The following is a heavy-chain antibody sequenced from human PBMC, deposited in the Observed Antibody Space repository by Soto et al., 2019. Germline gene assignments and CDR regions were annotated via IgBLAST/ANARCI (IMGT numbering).Heavy chain of an antibody. V-gene: IGHV3-23*01. CDR2: ISDSGVNT. CDR3: AKQIGYCTHCSCYFDY. Sequence: EVQLLESGGGLVQPGGSLRLSCAASGFTFSNSAMSWVRQAPGKGLEWVSAISDSGVNTYDADSVKGRFTISRDNSKSTLYLQMNSLRVEDTAQYYCAKQIGYCTHCSCYFDYWGQGSLVTVSS. D-gene: IGHD2-8*01. J-gene: IGHJ4*02. CDR1: GFTFSNSA.